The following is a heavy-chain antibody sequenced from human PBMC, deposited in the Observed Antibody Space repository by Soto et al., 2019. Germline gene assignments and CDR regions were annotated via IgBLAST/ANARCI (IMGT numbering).Heavy chain of an antibody. CDR1: GYTFTSYY. D-gene: IGHD3-10*01. V-gene: IGHV1-46*01. J-gene: IGHJ6*02. Sequence: ASVKVSCKASGYTFTSYYMHWVRQAPGQGLEWMGIINPSGGSTSYAQKFQGRVTMTRDTSTSTVYMELSSLRSEDTAVYYCARLLWFGELPSPHYYYGMDVWGQGTTVTVSS. CDR2: INPSGGST. CDR3: ARLLWFGELPSPHYYYGMDV.